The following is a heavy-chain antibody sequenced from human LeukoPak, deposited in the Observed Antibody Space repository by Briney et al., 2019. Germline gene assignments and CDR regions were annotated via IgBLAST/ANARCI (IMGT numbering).Heavy chain of an antibody. CDR2: ISGSGGST. CDR3: AKAGSIFGVAYDAFDI. CDR1: GFTFSSYA. J-gene: IGHJ3*02. Sequence: GGSLRLSCAASGFTFSSYAMSWVRQAPGKGLEWVSAISGSGGSTYYADSVKGRFTISRDSSKNTLYLQMNSLRAEDTAVYYCAKAGSIFGVAYDAFDIWGQGTMVTVSS. V-gene: IGHV3-23*01. D-gene: IGHD3-3*01.